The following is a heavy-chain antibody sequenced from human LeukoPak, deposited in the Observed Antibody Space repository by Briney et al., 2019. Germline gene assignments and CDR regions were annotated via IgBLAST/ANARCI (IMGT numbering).Heavy chain of an antibody. CDR3: ARRLSYSYGSLDY. J-gene: IGHJ4*02. CDR1: GGSISSGGYY. CDR2: IYYSGST. Sequence: SETLSLTCTVCGGSISSGGYYWSWIRQHTGKCLEWIGYIYYSGSTYYNPSLKSRVTISVDTSKNQFSLKLSSVTAADTAVYYCARRLSYSYGSLDYWGQGTLVTVSS. D-gene: IGHD5-18*01. V-gene: IGHV4-31*03.